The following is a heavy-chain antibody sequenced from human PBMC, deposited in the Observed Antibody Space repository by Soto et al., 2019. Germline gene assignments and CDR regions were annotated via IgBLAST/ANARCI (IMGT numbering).Heavy chain of an antibody. D-gene: IGHD2-2*01. Sequence: VQLLESGGGLVQPGGSLRLSCAASGFTFSSYAMSWVRQAPGKGLEWVSAISGSGGSTYYADSVKGRFTISRDNSKNTLYLQMNSLRAEDTAVYYCAKDWERCSSTSCYAGGYWGQGTLVTVSS. CDR1: GFTFSSYA. V-gene: IGHV3-23*01. CDR3: AKDWERCSSTSCYAGGY. J-gene: IGHJ4*02. CDR2: ISGSGGST.